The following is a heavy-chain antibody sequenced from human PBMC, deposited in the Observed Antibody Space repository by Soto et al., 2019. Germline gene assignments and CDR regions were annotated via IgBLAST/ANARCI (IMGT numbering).Heavy chain of an antibody. J-gene: IGHJ6*02. CDR1: GFTFSSCA. CDR3: VIGRSYDHYYGVDV. CDR2: IIDSGGST. Sequence: GGSLRLSCAASGFTFSSCAMGWVRQAPGKGLEWVSDIIDSGGSTYYADSVKGRFTISRDNSKSTLYLQMNSLRAEDTALYYCVIGRSYDHYYGVDVWGRGTTVIVSS. V-gene: IGHV3-23*01. D-gene: IGHD1-26*01.